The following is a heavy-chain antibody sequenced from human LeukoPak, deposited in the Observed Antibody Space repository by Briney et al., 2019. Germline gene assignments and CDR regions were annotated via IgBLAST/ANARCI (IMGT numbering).Heavy chain of an antibody. V-gene: IGHV4-61*01. J-gene: IGHJ3*02. CDR1: GGSISSSSYY. CDR2: IYYSGST. Sequence: SETLSLTCTVSGGSISSSSYYWGWIRQPPGKGLEWIGYIYYSGSTNYNPSLKSRVTISVDTSKNQFSLKLSSVTAADTAVYYCARDPASRRDDAFDIWGQGTMVTVSS. CDR3: ARDPASRRDDAFDI.